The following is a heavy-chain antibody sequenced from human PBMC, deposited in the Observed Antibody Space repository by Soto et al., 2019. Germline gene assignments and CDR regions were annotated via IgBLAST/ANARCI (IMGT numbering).Heavy chain of an antibody. V-gene: IGHV5-10-1*01. CDR2: IDPSDSYT. D-gene: IGHD2-2*01. CDR1: GYSFTSYW. CDR3: ARSGCSSTSCYYYYGMDV. Sequence: PGESLKISCKGSGYSFTSYWISWVRQMPGKGLEWMGRIDPSDSYTNYSPSFQGHVTISADKSISTAYLQWSSLKASDTAMYYCARSGCSSTSCYYYYGMDVWGQGTTVTVSS. J-gene: IGHJ6*02.